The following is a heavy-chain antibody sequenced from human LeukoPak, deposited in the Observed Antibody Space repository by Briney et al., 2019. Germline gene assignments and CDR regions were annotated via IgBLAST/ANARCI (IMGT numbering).Heavy chain of an antibody. J-gene: IGHJ3*02. D-gene: IGHD3-10*01. CDR1: GGSISSGGYY. CDR3: AQVELGAFDI. V-gene: IGHV4-31*03. CDR2: IYYSGST. Sequence: PSETLSLTCTVSGGSISSGGYYWSWIRQHPGKGLEWIRYIYYSGSTYYNPSLKSRVTISVDTSKNQFSLKLSSVTAADTAVYYCAQVELGAFDIWGQGTMVTVSS.